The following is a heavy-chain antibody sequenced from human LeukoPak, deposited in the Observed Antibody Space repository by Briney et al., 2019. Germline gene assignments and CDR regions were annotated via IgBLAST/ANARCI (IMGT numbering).Heavy chain of an antibody. CDR3: ASGYGFWSGQQFDY. J-gene: IGHJ4*02. D-gene: IGHD3-3*01. CDR1: GGYLSSYY. CDR2: IHYSGST. V-gene: IGHV4-59*01. Sequence: PSETLSLTCSVSGGYLSSYYWSWIRQPPGKGLEWIAFIHYSGSTNYNPSLKSRVTISVDTSKNQFSLQLTSVTAADTAVYYCASGYGFWSGQQFDYWGQGSLVTVSS.